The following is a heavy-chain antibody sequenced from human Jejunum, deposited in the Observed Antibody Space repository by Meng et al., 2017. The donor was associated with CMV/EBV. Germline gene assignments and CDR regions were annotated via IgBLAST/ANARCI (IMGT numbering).Heavy chain of an antibody. V-gene: IGHV3-21*01. CDR1: S. D-gene: IGHD3-3*01. CDR2: ISSSGSYI. CDR3: ARMLDFWSGYPGGYYYYGLDA. J-gene: IGHJ6*02. Sequence: SMNWVRQAPGKGLEWVSSISSSGSYIYHADSVKGRLTISRDNAKNSLYLQMNSLRAEDTAVYYCARMLDFWSGYPGGYYYYGLDAWGQGTTVTVSS.